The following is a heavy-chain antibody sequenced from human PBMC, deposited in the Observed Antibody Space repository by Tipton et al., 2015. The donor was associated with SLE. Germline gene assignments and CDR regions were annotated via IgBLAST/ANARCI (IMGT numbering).Heavy chain of an antibody. Sequence: TLSLTCAVYGGSFSGYYWSWIRQPPGKGLEWIGEINHSGSTNYNPSLKSRVTISVDTSKNQFSLKLTSVTAADTAVYYCARVCRDYTYYYYYGMDVWGQGTTVTVSS. J-gene: IGHJ6*02. V-gene: IGHV4-34*01. CDR2: INHSGST. CDR3: ARVCRDYTYYYYYGMDV. CDR1: GGSFSGYY. D-gene: IGHD4-11*01.